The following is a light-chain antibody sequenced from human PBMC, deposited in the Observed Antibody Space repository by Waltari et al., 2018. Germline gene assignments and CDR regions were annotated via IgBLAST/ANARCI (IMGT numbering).Light chain of an antibody. CDR1: NSNVGSNS. Sequence: QSVLTQPPSASGTPGQRVTISCSGSNSNVGSNSVNWYQQVPGTAPKLLIYRNNQRPSGVPDRFSGSKSGTSASLAISGLQSEDDADYYCAAWDYSLDGHVLFGGGTKLTVL. V-gene: IGLV1-44*01. CDR2: RNN. CDR3: AAWDYSLDGHVL. J-gene: IGLJ2*01.